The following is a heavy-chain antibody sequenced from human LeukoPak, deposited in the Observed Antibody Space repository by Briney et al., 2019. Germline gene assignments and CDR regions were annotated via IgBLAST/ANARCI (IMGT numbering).Heavy chain of an antibody. D-gene: IGHD1-26*01. V-gene: IGHV1-69*15. J-gene: IGHJ4*02. Sequence: SVKVSCKASGGTFSSYVISWVRQAPGQGLEWMGRIIPIFGTANYAQKFQGRVTITADESTSTAYMELSSLRSEDTAVYDCARVLDSGSYYFDYWGQGTLVPVSS. CDR3: ARVLDSGSYYFDY. CDR1: GGTFSSYV. CDR2: IIPIFGTA.